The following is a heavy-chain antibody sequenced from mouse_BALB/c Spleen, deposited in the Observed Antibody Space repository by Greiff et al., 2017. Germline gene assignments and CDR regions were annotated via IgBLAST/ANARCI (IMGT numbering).Heavy chain of an antibody. J-gene: IGHJ4*01. CDR3: NAPHSQYS. CDR2: IDPENGDT. Sequence: DVKLQESGAELVRSGASVKLSCTASGFNIKDYYMHWVKQRPEQGLEWIGWIDPENGDTEYAPKFQGKATMTADTSSNTAYLQLSSLTSEDTAVYYCNAPHSQYSWGQGTSVTVSS. V-gene: IGHV14-4*02. CDR1: GFNIKDYY. D-gene: IGHD2-12*01.